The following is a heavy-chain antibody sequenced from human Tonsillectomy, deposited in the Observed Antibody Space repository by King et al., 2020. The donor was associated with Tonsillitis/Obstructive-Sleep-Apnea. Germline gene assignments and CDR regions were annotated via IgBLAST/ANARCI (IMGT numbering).Heavy chain of an antibody. Sequence: YMHWVRQAPGQGLEWMGWINPNSGGTNYAQKFQGRVTMTRDTSISTAYMELSRLRSDDTAVYYCAGVSSLVVGPGYELCDWYFDLWGRGTLVTVSS. CDR3: AGVSSLVVGPGYELCDWYFDL. D-gene: IGHD3-9*01. CDR2: INPNSGGT. CDR1: Y. V-gene: IGHV1-2*02. J-gene: IGHJ2*01.